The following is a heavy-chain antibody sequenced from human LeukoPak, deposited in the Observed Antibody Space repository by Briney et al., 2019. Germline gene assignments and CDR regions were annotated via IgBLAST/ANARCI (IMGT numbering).Heavy chain of an antibody. CDR1: GFTFSSYS. D-gene: IGHD6-19*01. J-gene: IGHJ4*02. CDR3: ASFRFKGYSSGWYRDYFDY. Sequence: PGGSLRLSCAASGFTFSSYSMNWVGQAPGKGLEWVSSISSSSSYIYYADSVKGRFTISRDNAKNSLYLQMNSLRAEDTAVYYCASFRFKGYSSGWYRDYFDYWGQGTLVTVSS. V-gene: IGHV3-21*01. CDR2: ISSSSSYI.